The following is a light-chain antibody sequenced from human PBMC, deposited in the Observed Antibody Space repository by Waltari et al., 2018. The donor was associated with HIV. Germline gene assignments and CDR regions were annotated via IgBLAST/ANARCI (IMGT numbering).Light chain of an antibody. CDR3: QQAKNFPHT. V-gene: IGKV1-12*01. J-gene: IGKJ4*01. CDR2: EAS. Sequence: DMQMTQSPSSVSASVGGAVSISCRASQNIGRALAWYQLKPGRAPRLLIYEASRLDDGVPTRFKGSGSRSNFTLGITNLQPEDFAIYFCQQAKNFPHTFAGGTRVE. CDR1: QNIGRA.